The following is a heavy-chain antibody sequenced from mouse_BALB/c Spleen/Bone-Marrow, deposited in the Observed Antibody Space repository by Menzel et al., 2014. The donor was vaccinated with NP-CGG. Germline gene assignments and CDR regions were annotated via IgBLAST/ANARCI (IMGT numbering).Heavy chain of an antibody. Sequence: EVQLVESGPELVKPGASVKMPCKASGYTFTSYVMHWVKQKPGQGLEWIGNINPYNDNTKYNEKFKGKATLTSDKSSSTAYMELSSLTSEDSAVYYCARSLYGYDWYFDVWGAGTTVTVSS. J-gene: IGHJ1*01. V-gene: IGHV1-14*01. D-gene: IGHD2-2*01. CDR2: INPYNDNT. CDR3: ARSLYGYDWYFDV. CDR1: GYTFTSYV.